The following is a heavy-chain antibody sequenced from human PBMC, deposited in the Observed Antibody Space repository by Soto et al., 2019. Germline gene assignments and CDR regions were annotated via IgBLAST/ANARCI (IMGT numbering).Heavy chain of an antibody. V-gene: IGHV3-23*01. CDR1: RFTFSSYA. CDR2: ISGSGGST. CDR3: ATLIARGVLDY. D-gene: IGHD3-10*01. J-gene: IGHJ4*02. Sequence: EGSLRLSCAASRFTFSSYAMSWVRQAPGKGLEWVSAISGSGGSTYYADSVKGRFTISRDNSKNTLYLQMNSLRAEDTAVYYCATLIARGVLDYWGQGTLVTSPQ.